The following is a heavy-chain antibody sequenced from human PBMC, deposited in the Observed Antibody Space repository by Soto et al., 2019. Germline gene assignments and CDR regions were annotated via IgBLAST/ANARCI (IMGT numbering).Heavy chain of an antibody. CDR1: GGSISSYF. CDR3: ARGFPYFTSCTCYPLVHY. J-gene: IGHJ4*02. V-gene: IGHV4-59*01. Sequence: SETLSLTCTVSGGSISSYFCGWIRQPPGKGLEWIGYIFDSGSSNYHPSLQSRVTISVDTSRNQFSLQLTSVTAADTAVYYCARGFPYFTSCTCYPLVHYWGPGTLFTLS. CDR2: IFDSGSS. D-gene: IGHD2-2*01.